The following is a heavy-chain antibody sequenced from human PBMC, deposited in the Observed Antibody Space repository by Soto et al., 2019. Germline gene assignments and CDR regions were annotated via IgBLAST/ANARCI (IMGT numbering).Heavy chain of an antibody. J-gene: IGHJ4*02. V-gene: IGHV1-46*01. D-gene: IGHD3-10*01. CDR2: INPSGGST. CDR3: ARASSSGRRFDY. Sequence: ASVKVSCKASGYTFTSYYMHWVRQAPGQELEWMGIINPSGGSTTYAQKFQGRVTMTRDTSTTTVYMELGSLTSEDTAMFFCARASSSGRRFDYWGQGTLVTVSS. CDR1: GYTFTSYY.